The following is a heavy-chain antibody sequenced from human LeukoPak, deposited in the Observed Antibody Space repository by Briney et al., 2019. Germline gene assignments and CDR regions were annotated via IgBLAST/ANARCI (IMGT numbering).Heavy chain of an antibody. CDR1: GGSISSSNW. D-gene: IGHD6-19*01. CDR2: IYHSGST. J-gene: IGHJ6*02. V-gene: IGHV4-4*02. CDR3: AARIAVAGTEYYYYGMDI. Sequence: SGTLSLTCAVSGGSISSSNWWSWVRQPPGKGLEWIGEIYHSGSTNYNPSLKSRVTISVDKSKNQFSLKLSSVTAADTAVYYCAARIAVAGTEYYYYGMDIWGQGTTVIVSS.